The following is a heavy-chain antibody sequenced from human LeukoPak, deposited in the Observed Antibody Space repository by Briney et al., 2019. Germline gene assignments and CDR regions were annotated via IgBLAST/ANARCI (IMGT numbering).Heavy chain of an antibody. J-gene: IGHJ5*02. D-gene: IGHD2-21*02. CDR1: GYTFAIYG. Sequence: ASVKVSCKASGYTFAIYGISWVRQAPGQGLEWMAWISPYDGDTNYAQNFEGRVTMTTETSTSTAYIELRSLRSDDTAIYYCARDYCTRGGDCYKEDLFDPWGQGTLVTVSS. CDR2: ISPYDGDT. CDR3: ARDYCTRGGDCYKEDLFDP. V-gene: IGHV1-18*01.